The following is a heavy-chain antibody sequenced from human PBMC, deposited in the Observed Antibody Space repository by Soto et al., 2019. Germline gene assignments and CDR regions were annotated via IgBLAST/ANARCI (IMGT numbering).Heavy chain of an antibody. CDR3: ASASITGTTKFPYDY. CDR1: GFTFSSYA. D-gene: IGHD1-7*01. CDR2: ISYDGSNK. Sequence: QVQLVESGGGVVQPGRSLRLSCAASGFTFSSYAMHWVRQAPGKGLEWVAVISYDGSNKYYADSVKGRFTISRDNSKNTLYLQMNRLRAEDTAAYYCASASITGTTKFPYDYWGQGTLVTVSS. V-gene: IGHV3-30-3*01. J-gene: IGHJ4*02.